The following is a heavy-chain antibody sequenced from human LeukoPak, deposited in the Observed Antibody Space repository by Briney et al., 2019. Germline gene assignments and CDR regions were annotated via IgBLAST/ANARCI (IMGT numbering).Heavy chain of an antibody. J-gene: IGHJ4*02. CDR3: ARSQSTMATWSLDY. Sequence: GGSLRLSCVVSGFTLSKYRMTWVRQAPGKGLEWVANINQDGSDIYYLDSLGGRFTISRDNAAGSIFLHLDNLTVEDTAVYYCARSQSTMATWSLDYWGRGTRVTVSS. CDR1: GFTLSKYR. D-gene: IGHD5/OR15-5a*01. V-gene: IGHV3-7*01. CDR2: INQDGSDI.